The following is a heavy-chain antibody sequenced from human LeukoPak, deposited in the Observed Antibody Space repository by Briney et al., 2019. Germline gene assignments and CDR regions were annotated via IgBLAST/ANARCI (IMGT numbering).Heavy chain of an antibody. D-gene: IGHD2-2*01. CDR1: GFTFDDYA. CDR3: EVVPAAMDFDY. V-gene: IGHV3-9*01. Sequence: GGSLRLSCAASGFTFDDYAMHWVRQAPGKGLEWVSGISWNSGSIGYADSVKGRFTISRDNSKNTLYLQMNSLRAEDTAVYYCEVVPAAMDFDYWGLGTLVTVSS. CDR2: ISWNSGSI. J-gene: IGHJ4*02.